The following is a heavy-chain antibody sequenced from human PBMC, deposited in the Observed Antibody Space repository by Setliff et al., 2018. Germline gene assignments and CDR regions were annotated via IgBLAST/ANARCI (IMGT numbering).Heavy chain of an antibody. CDR2: IFPTAGA. V-gene: IGHV4-59*08. Sequence: SETLSLTCTVSGGSISNYYWSWVRQPPGNGLEWIAYIFPTAGAIYNPSLKSRVTVLMDTSKNQYSLKMTSMTAADTAVYYCARQDRFYDRSVFVEYFQHWGQGALVTVSS. CDR3: ARQDRFYDRSVFVEYFQH. J-gene: IGHJ1*01. D-gene: IGHD3-22*01. CDR1: GGSISNYY.